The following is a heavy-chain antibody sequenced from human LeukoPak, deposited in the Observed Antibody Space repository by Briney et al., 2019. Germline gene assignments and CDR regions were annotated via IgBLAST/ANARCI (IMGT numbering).Heavy chain of an antibody. J-gene: IGHJ6*03. CDR1: GGSISSSSYY. D-gene: IGHD3-9*01. Sequence: SETLSLTCTVSGGSISSSSYYWGWIRQPPGKGLEWIGSIYYSGSTYYDPSLKSRVTISVDTSKNQFSLKLSSVTAADTAVYYCARDGKLLRYFDWRSLRGGLYMDVWGKGTTVTVSS. CDR3: ARDGKLLRYFDWRSLRGGLYMDV. V-gene: IGHV4-39*07. CDR2: IYYSGST.